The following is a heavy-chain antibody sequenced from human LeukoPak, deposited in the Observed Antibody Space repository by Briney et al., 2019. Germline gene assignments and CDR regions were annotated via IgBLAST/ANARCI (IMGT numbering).Heavy chain of an antibody. CDR3: ARAVAPFDY. CDR1: GFTFSSYW. CDR2: INSDGSTT. V-gene: IGHV3-74*01. Sequence: GGSLGLSCAAFGFTFSSYWMHWVRQAPGKGLVWVSRINSDGSTTSYADSVKGRFTISRDNAKNTLYLQMHSLRVEDTAVYYCARAVAPFDYWGQGTLVTVSS. D-gene: IGHD6-19*01. J-gene: IGHJ4*02.